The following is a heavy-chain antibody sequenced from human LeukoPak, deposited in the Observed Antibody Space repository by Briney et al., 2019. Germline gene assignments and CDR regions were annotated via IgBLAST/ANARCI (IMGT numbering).Heavy chain of an antibody. CDR2: ISSSSDYI. CDR3: ARDLAMVRGVFDY. Sequence: GRSLKLSCEASGFTFSNYGMHWVRQAPGKGLEWVSSISSSSDYIYYADSVKGRFTISRDNAKNSLYLQMNSLRAEDTAVYYCARDLAMVRGVFDYWGQGTLVTVSS. V-gene: IGHV3-21*01. D-gene: IGHD3-10*01. CDR1: GFTFSNYG. J-gene: IGHJ4*02.